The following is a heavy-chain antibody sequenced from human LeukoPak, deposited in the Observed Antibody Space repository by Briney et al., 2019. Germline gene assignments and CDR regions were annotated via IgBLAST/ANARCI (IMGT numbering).Heavy chain of an antibody. V-gene: IGHV3-48*03. J-gene: IGHJ4*02. Sequence: GGSLRLSCAPSGFTSGSYEMNWVRQAPGGGLGCVSYISSSGRSIYYADSVKGRFTISRDNAKNSLYLQMNSLRAEDTAVYYCARGVNYYDSSGYYFSYWGRGTLVTVSS. CDR2: ISSSGRSI. D-gene: IGHD3-22*01. CDR3: ARGVNYYDSSGYYFSY. CDR1: GFTSGSYE.